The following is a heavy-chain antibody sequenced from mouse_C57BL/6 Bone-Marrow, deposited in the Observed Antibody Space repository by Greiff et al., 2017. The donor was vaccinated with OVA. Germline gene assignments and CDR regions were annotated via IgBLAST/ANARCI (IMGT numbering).Heavy chain of an antibody. J-gene: IGHJ3*01. CDR2: IDPSDSYT. D-gene: IGHD2-4*01. Sequence: QVHVKQPGAELVMPGASVKLSCKASGYTFTSYWMHWVKQRPGQGLEWIGEIDPSDSYTNYNQKFKGKSTLTVDKSSSTAYMQLSSLTSEDSAVYYCARKGIYYDYPFAYWGQGTLVTVSA. CDR1: GYTFTSYW. CDR3: ARKGIYYDYPFAY. V-gene: IGHV1-69*01.